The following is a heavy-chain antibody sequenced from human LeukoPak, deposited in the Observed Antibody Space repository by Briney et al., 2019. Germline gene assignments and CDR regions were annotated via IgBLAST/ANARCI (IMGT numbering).Heavy chain of an antibody. CDR3: ARDSRGDYFDY. Sequence: GGSLRLSCAASGFTFSSYSMNWVRQAPGKGLEWVSYISSSSSTIYYADSVKGRFTISRDNAKNPLYLQMNSLRAEDTAVYYCARDSRGDYFDYWGQGTLVTVSS. D-gene: IGHD3-10*01. CDR1: GFTFSSYS. V-gene: IGHV3-48*01. CDR2: ISSSSSTI. J-gene: IGHJ4*02.